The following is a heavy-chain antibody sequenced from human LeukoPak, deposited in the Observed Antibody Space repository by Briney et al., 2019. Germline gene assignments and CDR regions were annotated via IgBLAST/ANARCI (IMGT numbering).Heavy chain of an antibody. CDR3: ARHSHMDV. CDR1: GYTFTRYS. Sequence: ASVKVSCKASGYTFTRYSMHWVRQAPGQGLEWMGIINPSGGSTSYAQKFQGRVTMTWDTSTSTVYKELSSLRSEDTAVYYCARHSHMDVWGKGTTVTVSS. V-gene: IGHV1-46*01. J-gene: IGHJ6*04. CDR2: INPSGGST. D-gene: IGHD2-21*01.